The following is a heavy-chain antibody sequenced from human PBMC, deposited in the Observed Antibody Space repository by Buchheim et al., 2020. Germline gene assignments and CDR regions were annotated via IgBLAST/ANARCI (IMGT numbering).Heavy chain of an antibody. CDR2: IYYNGII. CDR1: GGSMDPHY. CDR3: ARDAGPRLGFDAFDI. D-gene: IGHD6-19*01. J-gene: IGHJ3*02. Sequence: QVQLQESGPGVVKPSETLSLTCTVSGGSMDPHYWSWIRQTPGKGLEWIGFIYYNGIINYNPSLNGRVTISIDTSKNQFSLRVMSVTAADTAVYYCARDAGPRLGFDAFDIWGQGT. V-gene: IGHV4-59*11.